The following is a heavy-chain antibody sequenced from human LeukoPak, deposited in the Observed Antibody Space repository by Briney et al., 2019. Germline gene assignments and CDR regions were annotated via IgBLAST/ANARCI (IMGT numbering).Heavy chain of an antibody. CDR2: IIPIFGTA. V-gene: IGHV1-69*13. J-gene: IGHJ6*02. D-gene: IGHD3-10*01. CDR1: GYTFTSNY. CDR3: ARKGRWDYYGSGSPPFYYYGMDV. Sequence: SVKVSCKASGYTFTSNYIHWVRQAPGQGLEWMGGIIPIFGTANYAQKFQGRVTITADESTSTAYMELSSLRSEDTAVYYCARKGRWDYYGSGSPPFYYYGMDVWGQGTTVTVSS.